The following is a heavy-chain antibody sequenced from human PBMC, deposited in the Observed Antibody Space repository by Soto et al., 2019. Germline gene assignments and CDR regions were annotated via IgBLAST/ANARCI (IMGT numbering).Heavy chain of an antibody. CDR3: ARERRSGPLDAIDI. Sequence: SETLSLTCTVSGGSISSSSYYWGWIRQPPGKGLEWIGSIYYSGSTYYNPSLKSRVTISVDTSKNQFSLKLSSVTAADTAVYYCARERRSGPLDAIDIWGQGTMVTVSS. D-gene: IGHD1-1*01. CDR2: IYYSGST. V-gene: IGHV4-39*07. CDR1: GGSISSSSYY. J-gene: IGHJ3*02.